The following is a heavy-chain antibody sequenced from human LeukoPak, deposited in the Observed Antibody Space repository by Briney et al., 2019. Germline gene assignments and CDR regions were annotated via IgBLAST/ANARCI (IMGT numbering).Heavy chain of an antibody. D-gene: IGHD2-15*01. J-gene: IGHJ4*02. V-gene: IGHV4-34*01. Sequence: SETLSLTCAVYGGSFSGYCWSWIRQPPGKGLEWIGSIYYSGSTYYNPSLKSRVTISVDTSKNQFSLKLSSVTAADTAVYYCARHWVARVEWGQGTLVTVSS. CDR1: GGSFSGYC. CDR2: IYYSGST. CDR3: ARHWVARVE.